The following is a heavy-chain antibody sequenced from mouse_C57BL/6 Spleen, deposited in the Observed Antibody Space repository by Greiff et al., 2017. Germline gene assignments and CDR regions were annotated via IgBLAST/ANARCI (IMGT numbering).Heavy chain of an antibody. J-gene: IGHJ2*01. Sequence: EVKLMESGAELVRPGASVKLSCTASGFNIKDDYMHWVKQRPEQGLEWIGWIDPENGDTEYASKFQGKATITADTSSNTAYLQLSSLTSEDTAVYYCTTADYDDYWGQGTTLTVSS. CDR1: GFNIKDDY. D-gene: IGHD2-4*01. CDR2: IDPENGDT. V-gene: IGHV14-4*01. CDR3: TTADYDDY.